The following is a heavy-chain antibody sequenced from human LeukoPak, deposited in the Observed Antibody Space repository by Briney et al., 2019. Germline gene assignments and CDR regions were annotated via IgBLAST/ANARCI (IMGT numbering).Heavy chain of an antibody. CDR3: ARDDDWNYEDY. V-gene: IGHV3-7*01. CDR2: IKQDGSEK. CDR1: GFTFSNYW. D-gene: IGHD1-7*01. Sequence: GGSLRLSCAASGFTFSNYWMSWIRQAPGKGLQWVANIKQDGSEKYYVDSVKGRFTITRDNAKKSLYLQMNRLRAEDTAVYYCARDDDWNYEDYWGQGTLVTVSS. J-gene: IGHJ4*02.